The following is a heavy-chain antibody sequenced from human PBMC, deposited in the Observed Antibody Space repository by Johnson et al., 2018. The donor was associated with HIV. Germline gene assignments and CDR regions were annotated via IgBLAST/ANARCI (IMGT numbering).Heavy chain of an antibody. J-gene: IGHJ3*02. CDR2: ISGSGSTT. D-gene: IGHD3-10*01. CDR1: GFTFSKYY. Sequence: QVQLVESGGGLVKPGGSQRLSCAASGFTFSKYYMNWIRQAPGKGLEWVSYISGSGSTTEYADSVKGRFTISRDNAKNSLYLQMNSLRAEDTAVYYCARPIARGASDIWGQGTMVTVSS. CDR3: ARPIARGASDI. V-gene: IGHV3-11*01.